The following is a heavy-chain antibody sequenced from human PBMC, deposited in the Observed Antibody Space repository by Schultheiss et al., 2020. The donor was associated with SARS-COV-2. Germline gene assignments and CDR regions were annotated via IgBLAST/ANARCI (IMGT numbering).Heavy chain of an antibody. J-gene: IGHJ6*03. D-gene: IGHD2-2*02. Sequence: SETLSLTCAVSGGSISSSNWWSWVRQPPGKGLEWIGEIYHSGSTNYNPSFKSRVTISADTSKNQLSLKLSSVTAADTAVYYCARRYCSGTSCYTARWYYYMDVWGKGTTVTVSS. CDR3: ARRYCSGTSCYTARWYYYMDV. CDR1: GGSISSSNW. CDR2: IYHSGST. V-gene: IGHV4-4*02.